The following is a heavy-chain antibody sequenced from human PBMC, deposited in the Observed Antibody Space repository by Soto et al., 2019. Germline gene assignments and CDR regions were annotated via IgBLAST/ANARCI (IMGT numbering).Heavy chain of an antibody. CDR3: ARESNHYQDFFQN. V-gene: IGHV1-3*01. CDR2: ISNAGSGNT. J-gene: IGHJ4*02. Sequence: ASVKVSCKTSGYPFPSFEVHWIRQAPGQRPEWMGGISNAGSGNTKYSQKFQDRLTITGDKRATTVYMALSSLTSEDTATYYCARESNHYQDFFQNWCQGXQVTVYS. D-gene: IGHD2-2*01. CDR1: GYPFPSFE.